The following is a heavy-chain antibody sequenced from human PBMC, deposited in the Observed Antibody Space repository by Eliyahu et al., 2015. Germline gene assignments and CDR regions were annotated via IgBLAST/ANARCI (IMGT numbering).Heavy chain of an antibody. J-gene: IGHJ3*02. CDR2: IYYSGST. D-gene: IGHD5-18*01. Sequence: QVQLQESGPGLVKPSXXXSXTCXVXGGXISSYYWSWIRQPPGKGLEWIGYIYYSGSTNYNPSLKSRVTISVDTSKNQFSLKLSSVTAADTAVYYCARVPLYSYGYSIHAFDIWGQGTMVTVSS. CDR1: GGXISSYY. V-gene: IGHV4-59*01. CDR3: ARVPLYSYGYSIHAFDI.